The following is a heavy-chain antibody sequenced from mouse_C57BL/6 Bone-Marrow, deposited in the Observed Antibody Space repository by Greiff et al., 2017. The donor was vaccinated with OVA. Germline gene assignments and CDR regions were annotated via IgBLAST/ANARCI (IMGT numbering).Heavy chain of an antibody. D-gene: IGHD2-1*01. CDR3: ARHRSYYGNLFDY. V-gene: IGHV5-6*01. CDR2: ISSGGSYT. Sequence: EVQVVESGGDLVKPGGSLKLSCAASGFTFSSYGMSWVRQTPDKRLEWVATISSGGSYTYYPDSVKGRFTISRDNAKNTLYLQMSSLKSEDTAMYYGARHRSYYGNLFDYWGQGTTLTVSS. J-gene: IGHJ2*01. CDR1: GFTFSSYG.